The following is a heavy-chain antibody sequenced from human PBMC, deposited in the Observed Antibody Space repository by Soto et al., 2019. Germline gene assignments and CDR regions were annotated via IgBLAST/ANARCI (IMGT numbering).Heavy chain of an antibody. V-gene: IGHV2-5*02. CDR1: GLSLTTRPAG. J-gene: IGHJ4*02. CDR3: AHRRDYSGSWNEGTFDY. Sequence: QITLTESGPTRVKPTQTLTLTCTFSGLSLTTRPAGVGWVRQPPGKAPEWLGFIYWDDDKRYSPSLKSRLTITKATSRNQVVLTMTNMDPVDTATYYCAHRRDYSGSWNEGTFDYWGQGTPVTVSS. CDR2: IYWDDDK. D-gene: IGHD3-22*01.